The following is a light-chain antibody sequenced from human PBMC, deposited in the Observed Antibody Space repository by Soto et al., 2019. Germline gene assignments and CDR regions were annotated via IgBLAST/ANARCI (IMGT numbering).Light chain of an antibody. V-gene: IGLV2-14*01. Sequence: QSALTQPASVSGSPGQSITISCAGTSSDVGAYNYVAWYQQHPGKAPKLIVYDVTNRPSGVSNRFSASKSGNTASLTISGLQAEDEADYYCSSFTSRSTPFVFGTGTKLTVL. CDR1: SSDVGAYNY. CDR3: SSFTSRSTPFV. CDR2: DVT. J-gene: IGLJ1*01.